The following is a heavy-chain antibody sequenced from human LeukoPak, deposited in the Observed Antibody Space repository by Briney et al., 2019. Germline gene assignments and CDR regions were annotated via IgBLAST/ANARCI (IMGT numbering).Heavy chain of an antibody. CDR2: ISSSSSYI. J-gene: IGHJ6*02. D-gene: IGHD2-2*01. CDR3: AKGQYCSSTSCPPGYYYYGMDV. V-gene: IGHV3-21*04. CDR1: GFTFSRYT. Sequence: SGGSLRLSCAASGFTFSRYTMSWVRRAPGKGLEWVSSISSSSSYIYYADSLKGRFTISRDNAKNSLYLQMNSLRAEDTAVYYCAKGQYCSSTSCPPGYYYYGMDVWGQGTTVTVSS.